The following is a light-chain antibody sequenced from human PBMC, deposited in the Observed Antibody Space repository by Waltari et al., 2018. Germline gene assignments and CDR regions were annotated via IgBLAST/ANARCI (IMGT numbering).Light chain of an antibody. CDR3: SSYTTSSAPGV. Sequence: QSALTQPASVSGSPGQSITISCSGTDSDVGAYDFVSWYQQHPGKAPHLIIYEVSNRPSGISNRFSASKSCNTASLTISGLQAEDEADYYCSSYTTSSAPGVFGTGTRVTV. CDR2: EVS. V-gene: IGLV2-14*01. J-gene: IGLJ1*01. CDR1: DSDVGAYDF.